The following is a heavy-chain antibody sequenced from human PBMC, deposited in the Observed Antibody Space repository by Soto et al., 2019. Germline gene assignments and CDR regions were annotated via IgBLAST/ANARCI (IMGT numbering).Heavy chain of an antibody. CDR1: GGTFSSYA. V-gene: IGHV1-69*12. CDR3: ARGRVDIVLVPAARSDYYYGMDV. J-gene: IGHJ6*02. Sequence: QVQLVQSGAEVKKPGSSVKVSCKASGGTFSSYAISWVRQAPGQGLEWMGGIIPIFGTANYAQKFQGRVTSTADESTSTAYMELSSLRSEDTAVYYCARGRVDIVLVPAARSDYYYGMDVWGQGTTVTVSS. CDR2: IIPIFGTA. D-gene: IGHD2-2*03.